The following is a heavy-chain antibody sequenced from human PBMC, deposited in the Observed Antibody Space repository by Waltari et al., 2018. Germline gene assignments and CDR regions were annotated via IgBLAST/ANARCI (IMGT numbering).Heavy chain of an antibody. D-gene: IGHD6-6*01. Sequence: QVQLVQSGAEVKQPGSSVKVSCKASGRPFHPYGIHWVRQAPGQGLEGMGGIISMFGEANYAHKFRGRVTITADEPTSTAYMELTSLTSEDTAVYYCARGVEYSTASWLDFWGSGTLVTVSS. V-gene: IGHV1-69*01. CDR3: ARGVEYSTASWLDF. CDR2: IISMFGEA. J-gene: IGHJ4*01. CDR1: GRPFHPYG.